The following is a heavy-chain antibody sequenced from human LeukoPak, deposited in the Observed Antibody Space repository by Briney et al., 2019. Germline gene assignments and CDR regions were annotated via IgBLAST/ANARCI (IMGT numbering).Heavy chain of an antibody. CDR2: INPNSGGT. J-gene: IGHJ3*02. CDR3: ATGYYDTSDYYPDAFDI. V-gene: IGHV1-2*02. D-gene: IGHD3-22*01. Sequence: ASVKVSCKASGYTFTSYYMHWVRQAPGQGLEWMGWINPNSGGTNYAQKFQGRVTMTRDTSISTAYMELSRLGSDDTAVYYCATGYYDTSDYYPDAFDIWGQGTMVTVSS. CDR1: GYTFTSYY.